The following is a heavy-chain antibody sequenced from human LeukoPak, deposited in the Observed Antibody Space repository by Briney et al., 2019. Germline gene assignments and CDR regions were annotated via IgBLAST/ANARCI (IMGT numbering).Heavy chain of an antibody. CDR1: GFTFSSYW. CDR3: ARDKIVGATNFDY. D-gene: IGHD1-26*01. CDR2: IKQDGSEK. Sequence: GGSLRLSCAASGFTFSSYWMSWVHQAPGKGLEWVANIKQDGSEKYYVDSVKGRFTISRDNAKNSLYLQMNSLRAEDTAVYYCARDKIVGATNFDYWGQGTLVTVSS. J-gene: IGHJ4*02. V-gene: IGHV3-7*01.